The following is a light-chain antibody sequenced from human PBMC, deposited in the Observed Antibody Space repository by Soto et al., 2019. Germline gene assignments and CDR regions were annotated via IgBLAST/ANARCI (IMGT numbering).Light chain of an antibody. J-gene: IGLJ2*01. CDR2: EDN. Sequence: NFMLTQPHSVSESPGKTVTISCTRSSGSIASSYVQWYQQRPGSSPTTVIYEDNRRPSGVPDRFSGSIDSSSNSASLTISGLKTEDEADYYCQSYDSSNPVVFGGGTKLTVL. CDR3: QSYDSSNPVV. CDR1: SGSIASSY. V-gene: IGLV6-57*01.